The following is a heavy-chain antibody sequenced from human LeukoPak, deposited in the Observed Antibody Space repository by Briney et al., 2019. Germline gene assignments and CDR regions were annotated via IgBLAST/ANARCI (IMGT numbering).Heavy chain of an antibody. CDR3: ARAYYYDSSGFPKDYYGMDV. D-gene: IGHD3-22*01. J-gene: IGHJ6*02. CDR2: INHSGST. Sequence: SETLSLTCAVYGGSFSGYYWSWIRQPPGKGLEWIGEINHSGSTNYNPSLKSRVTISVDTSKNQFSLKLSSVAAADTAVYYCARAYYYDSSGFPKDYYGMDVWGQGTTVTVSS. CDR1: GGSFSGYY. V-gene: IGHV4-34*01.